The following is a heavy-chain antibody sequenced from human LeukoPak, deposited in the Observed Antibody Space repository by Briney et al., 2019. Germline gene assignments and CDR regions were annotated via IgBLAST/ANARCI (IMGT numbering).Heavy chain of an antibody. Sequence: GRSLRLSCAASGFTFSNHGMHWVRQAPGKGLEWVALICYDGSNKEYAESVKGRFTISRDNSKNTLYLQMNSLRDEDTAVYYCARDQGTSTTAPKRKGRFDPWGQGTLVTVSS. CDR3: ARDQGTSTTAPKRKGRFDP. V-gene: IGHV3-33*01. CDR1: GFTFSNHG. D-gene: IGHD1-1*01. CDR2: ICYDGSNK. J-gene: IGHJ5*02.